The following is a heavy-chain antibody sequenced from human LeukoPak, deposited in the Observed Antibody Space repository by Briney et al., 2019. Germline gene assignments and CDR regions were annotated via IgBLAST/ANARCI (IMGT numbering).Heavy chain of an antibody. CDR3: AKDLVATIGISYFDY. J-gene: IGHJ4*02. V-gene: IGHV3-53*05. Sequence: GGSLRLSCAASGFTVSSNYMSWVRQAPGKGLEWVSVIYSGGSTYYADSVKGRFTISRDNSKNTLYLQMNSLRAEDTAVYYCAKDLVATIGISYFDYWGQGTLVTVSS. D-gene: IGHD5-24*01. CDR2: IYSGGST. CDR1: GFTVSSNY.